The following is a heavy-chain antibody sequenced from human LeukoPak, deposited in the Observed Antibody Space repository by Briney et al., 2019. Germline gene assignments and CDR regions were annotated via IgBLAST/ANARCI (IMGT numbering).Heavy chain of an antibody. CDR2: IYPGDSDT. D-gene: IGHD5-18*01. V-gene: IGHV5-51*01. J-gene: IGHJ4*02. Sequence: GESLKISCKGSGYSFTTYWIGWVRQMPGKGLECLGVIYPGDSDTRYSPSFQGQVTISADKSISTAYLQWSSLKASDTAMYYCARVTAMVSQIDYWGQGTLVTVSS. CDR3: ARVTAMVSQIDY. CDR1: GYSFTTYW.